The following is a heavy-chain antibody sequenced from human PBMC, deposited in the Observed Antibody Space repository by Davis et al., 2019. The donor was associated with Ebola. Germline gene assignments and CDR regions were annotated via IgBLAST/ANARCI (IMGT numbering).Heavy chain of an antibody. CDR2: IYAGDSDS. CDR1: GYGFADYW. J-gene: IGHJ4*02. CDR3: ARHRPFGDYAIDF. D-gene: IGHD4-17*01. Sequence: GESLKISCTGSGYGFADYWIAWVRQTPGKGLEWLGIIYAGDSDSRYSPSFEGQVIISVDRSINTAYLQWSSLKASDTAMYYCARHRPFGDYAIDFWGQGTLVTVSS. V-gene: IGHV5-51*01.